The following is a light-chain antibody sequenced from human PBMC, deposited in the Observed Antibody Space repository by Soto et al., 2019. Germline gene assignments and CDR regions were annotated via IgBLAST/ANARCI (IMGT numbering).Light chain of an antibody. V-gene: IGLV2-11*01. CDR1: SSDVGGYHY. CDR3: SSYTGGNPSYV. Sequence: QSVLTQPRSVSGSPGQSVTLSCTGTSSDVGGYHYVSWYQHHPGKAPKIIIYDVNKRPSGVPDRFSGSKSGNTASLTISGLQTEDEADYYCSSYTGGNPSYVFGTGTKLTVL. J-gene: IGLJ1*01. CDR2: DVN.